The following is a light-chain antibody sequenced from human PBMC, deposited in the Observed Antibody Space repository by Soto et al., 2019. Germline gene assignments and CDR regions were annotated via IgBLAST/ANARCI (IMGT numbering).Light chain of an antibody. CDR2: EGS. V-gene: IGLV2-23*01. CDR1: SSDVGKYNL. Sequence: QSVLTQPASVSGSPGQSITISCTGTSSDVGKYNLVSWYQHHPGKAPKVIIYEGSKRPSGVSSRFSGSKSGNTAYLTISGLQAEDEAEYHCCSYAGSTSLVFGGGTKVTVL. CDR3: CSYAGSTSLV. J-gene: IGLJ2*01.